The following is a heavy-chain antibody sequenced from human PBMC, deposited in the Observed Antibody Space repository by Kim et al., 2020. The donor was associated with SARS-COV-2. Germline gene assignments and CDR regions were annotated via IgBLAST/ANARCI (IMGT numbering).Heavy chain of an antibody. CDR2: IWHDGSDR. V-gene: IGHV3-33*02. J-gene: IGHJ6*02. Sequence: GGSLRLSCEASGTIFSSYAMSWVRQAPGKGLEWVAGIWHDGSDRYSADSAKGRFTIARDNSKDTLFLQMNSLRGEDTAVDYCAKAMGATIPYGMDVCGPG. D-gene: IGHD1-26*01. CDR3: AKAMGATIPYGMDV. CDR1: GTIFSSYA.